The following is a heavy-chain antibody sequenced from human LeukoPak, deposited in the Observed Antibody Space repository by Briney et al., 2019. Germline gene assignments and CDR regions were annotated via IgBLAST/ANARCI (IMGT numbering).Heavy chain of an antibody. Sequence: SETLSLTCTVSGASIRSYYWSWIRQPPGKGLEWIGYIYHSGSTNYNPSFKSRVTISVDTSKNQFSLRLSSVTAADTAVYYCARVEYYALDYWGQGTLVTVPS. J-gene: IGHJ4*02. CDR2: IYHSGST. CDR1: GASIRSYY. CDR3: ARVEYYALDY. D-gene: IGHD2/OR15-2a*01. V-gene: IGHV4-59*01.